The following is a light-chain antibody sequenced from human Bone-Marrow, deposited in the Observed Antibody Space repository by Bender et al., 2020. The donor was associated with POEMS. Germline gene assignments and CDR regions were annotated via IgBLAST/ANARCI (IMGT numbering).Light chain of an antibody. CDR2: GVN. J-gene: IGLJ1*01. CDR3: CSFAGGYTYV. V-gene: IGLV2-11*01. CDR1: SSDVGAYNY. Sequence: QSALTQPASVSGSPGQSITISCTGASSDVGAYNYVSWYQQHPGKAPKLMISGVNKRPSGVPDRFSGSKTGNTASLTISGLQAEDEADYYCCSFAGGYTYVFGTGTTVTVL.